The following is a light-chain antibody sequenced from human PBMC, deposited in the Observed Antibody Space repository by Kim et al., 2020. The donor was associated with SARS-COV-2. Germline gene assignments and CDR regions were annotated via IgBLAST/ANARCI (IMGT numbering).Light chain of an antibody. CDR3: GTWDSSLSAHVV. CDR1: SSNIGNNY. J-gene: IGLJ2*01. Sequence: QKVTISCSGSSSNIGNNYVSWYQQLPGTAPQLLIYDNNKRPSGIPDRFSGSKSGTSATLGITGLQTGDEADYYCGTWDSSLSAHVVFGGGTQLTVL. CDR2: DNN. V-gene: IGLV1-51*01.